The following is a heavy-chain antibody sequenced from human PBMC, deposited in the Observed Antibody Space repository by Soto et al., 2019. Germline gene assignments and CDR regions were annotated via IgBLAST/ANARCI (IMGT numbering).Heavy chain of an antibody. CDR1: GDSFSRTNW. V-gene: IGHV4-4*02. CDR3: ARVMAREVVFDS. D-gene: IGHD3-10*01. J-gene: IGHJ4*02. CDR2: IYQSGST. Sequence: SETLSLTCTVSGDSFSRTNWWSWVRQSPGKGLEWIGEIYQSGSTNYNPSIKRRVTLSVDKSKNQFSLKLNSVTAADTAVYYCARVMAREVVFDSWGQGTLVTVSS.